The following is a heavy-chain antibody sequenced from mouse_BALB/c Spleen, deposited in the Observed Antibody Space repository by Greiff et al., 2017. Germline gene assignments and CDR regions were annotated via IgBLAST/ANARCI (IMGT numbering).Heavy chain of an antibody. V-gene: IGHV14-1*02. J-gene: IGHJ1*01. CDR2: IDPENGNT. Sequence: VQLQQSGAELVRPGALVKLSCKASGFNFTDYYMHWVKQRPEQGLEWIGWIDPENGNTIYDPKFQGKASITADTSSNTAYLQLSSLTSEDTAVYYCARREVRDWYFDVWGAGTTVTVSS. D-gene: IGHD2-14*01. CDR3: ARREVRDWYFDV. CDR1: GFNFTDYY.